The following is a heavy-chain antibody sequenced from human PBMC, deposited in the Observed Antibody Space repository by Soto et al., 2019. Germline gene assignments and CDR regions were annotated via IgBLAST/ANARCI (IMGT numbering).Heavy chain of an antibody. J-gene: IGHJ4*02. D-gene: IGHD6-19*01. CDR2: ISSSSSYI. Sequence: EVQLVESGGGLVKPGGSLRLSCAASGFTFSSYSMNWVRQAPGKGLEWVSSISSSSSYIYYADSVTGRFTISRDNAKNSLYLQMNSLRAEDTAVYYCARAQYSRGWLFDYWGQGTLVTVSS. CDR3: ARAQYSRGWLFDY. V-gene: IGHV3-21*01. CDR1: GFTFSSYS.